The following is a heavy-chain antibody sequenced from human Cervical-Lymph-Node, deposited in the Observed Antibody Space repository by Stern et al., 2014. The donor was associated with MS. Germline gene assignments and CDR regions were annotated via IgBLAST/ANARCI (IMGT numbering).Heavy chain of an antibody. J-gene: IGHJ5*01. V-gene: IGHV4-31*03. Sequence: QVQLQESGPGLVKPSQTLSLTCTVSGGAISSGGYYWTWIRQLPGKGLEWLGYIYFTGSTYYNPSLKSRLTISVDTSDNQFSLSLRSVTAADTAVYYCARGIHSGGYYADSWGQGTLVTVSS. D-gene: IGHD3-22*01. CDR1: GGAISSGGYY. CDR2: IYFTGST. CDR3: ARGIHSGGYYADS.